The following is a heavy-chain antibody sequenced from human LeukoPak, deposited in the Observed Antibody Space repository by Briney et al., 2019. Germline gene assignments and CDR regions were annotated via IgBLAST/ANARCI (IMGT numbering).Heavy chain of an antibody. CDR3: ATPHG. V-gene: IGHV3-30*04. J-gene: IGHJ4*02. Sequence: GGSLRLSCAASGFTFSSYAMHWVRQAPGKGLEWVAVISYDGSNKYYADSVKGRFTISRDNSKKTLYLQMNSLRAEDTAVYYCATPHGWGQGTLVTVSS. CDR2: ISYDGSNK. CDR1: GFTFSSYA.